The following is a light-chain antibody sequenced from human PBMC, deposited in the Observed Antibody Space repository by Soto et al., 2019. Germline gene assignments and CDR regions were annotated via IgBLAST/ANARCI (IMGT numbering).Light chain of an antibody. J-gene: IGKJ4*01. V-gene: IGKV3-11*01. CDR2: DAF. CDR3: QRRSDGPLA. Sequence: DTVLTQSPATLSLSPGERATLSCRASQSAGHYLAWYQQQPGQAPRLLIYDAFNRATGIPVRLGGSGSGTDFTRAIRSLEPEDFALDSCQRRSDGPLAVGGGNKVELK. CDR1: QSAGHY.